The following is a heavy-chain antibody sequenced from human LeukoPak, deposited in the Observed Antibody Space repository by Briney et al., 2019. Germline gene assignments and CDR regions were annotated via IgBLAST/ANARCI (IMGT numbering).Heavy chain of an antibody. CDR1: GGTFSSYA. D-gene: IGHD4/OR15-4a*01. CDR3: ARSYISLYGAQNYYYGMDV. CDR2: IIPIFGTA. V-gene: IGHV1-69*13. J-gene: IGHJ6*02. Sequence: SAKVSCKASGGTFSSYAISWVRQAPGQGLEWMGGIIPIFGTANYAQKFQGRVTITADESTSTAYMELSSLRSEDTAVYYCARSYISLYGAQNYYYGMDVWGQGTTVTVSS.